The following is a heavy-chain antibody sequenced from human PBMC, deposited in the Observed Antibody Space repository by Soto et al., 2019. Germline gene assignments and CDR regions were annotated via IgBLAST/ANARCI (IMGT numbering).Heavy chain of an antibody. CDR2: IKQDGSEK. D-gene: IGHD4-17*01. V-gene: IGHV3-7*03. Sequence: EVQLVESGGGLVQPGGSLRLSFAVSGFTFSSYWMSWVRQAPGKGLEWVANIKQDGSEKYYVDSVKGRFTISRDNPKNALYLQMNSLRAEDTAVYYCARDMPYGDSHEYWGQGTLVTVSS. CDR1: GFTFSSYW. J-gene: IGHJ4*02. CDR3: ARDMPYGDSHEY.